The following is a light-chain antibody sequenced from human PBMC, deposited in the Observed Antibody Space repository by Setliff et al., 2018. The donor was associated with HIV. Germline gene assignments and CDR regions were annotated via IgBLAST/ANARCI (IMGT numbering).Light chain of an antibody. CDR2: EVS. CDR1: SSDVGGYNY. CDR3: SSYAGTNNWGV. J-gene: IGLJ1*01. V-gene: IGLV2-8*01. Sequence: QSVLAQPPSASGSPGQSVTISCTGTSSDVGGYNYVSWYQQHPGKAPKLMIYEVSKRPSGVPGRFSGSKSGNTASLTVSGLQAEDEADYYCSSYAGTNNWGVFGTGTKVTVL.